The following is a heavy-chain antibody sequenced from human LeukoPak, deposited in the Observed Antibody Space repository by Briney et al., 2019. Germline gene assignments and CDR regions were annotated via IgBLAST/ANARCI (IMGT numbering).Heavy chain of an antibody. CDR1: GFNFSNYG. CDR2: ISDHGKSR. Sequence: GSLRLSFSGPGFNFSNYGMNWVRQTPGKGLEWVSYISDHGKSRNYVDSVKGRFAISRDNAKNSLYLQMNSLRVEDTAVYFCARARIAAPLLDYWGQGSLVTVSS. D-gene: IGHD6-13*01. J-gene: IGHJ4*02. CDR3: ARARIAAPLLDY. V-gene: IGHV3-48*03.